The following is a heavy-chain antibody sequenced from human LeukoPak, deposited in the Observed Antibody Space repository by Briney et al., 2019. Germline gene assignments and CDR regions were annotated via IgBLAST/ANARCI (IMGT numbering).Heavy chain of an antibody. CDR2: IYYSGST. V-gene: IGHV4-59*01. Sequence: SETLSLTCTVSGGSISTYYWTWIRQPPGKGLEWIGYIYYSGSTNYNPSLKSRVTISLDTSKNQFSLKLSSVTAADTAVYYCARDPGYCSGSTCYSAPRFDCWGQGALVTVSS. J-gene: IGHJ4*02. CDR1: GGSISTYY. CDR3: ARDPGYCSGSTCYSAPRFDC. D-gene: IGHD2-15*01.